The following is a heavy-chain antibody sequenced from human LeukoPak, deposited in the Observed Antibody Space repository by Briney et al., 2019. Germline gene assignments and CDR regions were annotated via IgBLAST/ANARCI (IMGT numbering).Heavy chain of an antibody. CDR2: IKQDGSEK. CDR3: ARGGYNFDY. CDR1: GFTFSSFW. V-gene: IGHV3-7*01. Sequence: GSLRLSCAASGFTFSSFWMSWVARAPGKGLEWVAKIKQDGSEKYYVDSVKGRFTISRDNAKNSLYLQMNSLRAEDTAVYYCARGGYNFDYWGQGTLVPVSS. D-gene: IGHD5-18*01. J-gene: IGHJ4*02.